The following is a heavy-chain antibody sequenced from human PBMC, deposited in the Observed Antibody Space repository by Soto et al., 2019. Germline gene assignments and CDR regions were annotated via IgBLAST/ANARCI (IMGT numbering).Heavy chain of an antibody. D-gene: IGHD3-22*01. J-gene: IGHJ2*01. Sequence: QVELVQSGAEVKNPGDSVKVSCKASEDTFRNYASSWVRQAPGQGLEWLGGIITIFGTANYAQKFQVRVTITADPAANTVYLELSSLRSEDTAVDYCASNKYDSSAYYYWYLGLWVRGTLVTVSS. CDR3: ASNKYDSSAYYYWYLGL. V-gene: IGHV1-69*01. CDR2: IITIFGTA. CDR1: EDTFRNYA.